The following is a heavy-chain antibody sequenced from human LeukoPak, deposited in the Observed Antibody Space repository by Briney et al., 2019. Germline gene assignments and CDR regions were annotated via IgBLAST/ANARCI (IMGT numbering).Heavy chain of an antibody. CDR2: ISSSGSTI. D-gene: IGHD3-3*01. J-gene: IGHJ4*02. CDR3: ARVSDFWSGYYFDY. Sequence: PGLSLGLFCAASGFTFRVYYMSWMPDAPGRGLVGVSYISSSGSTIYYADSVKGRFTISRDNAKNSLYLQMNSLRAEDTAVYYCARVSDFWSGYYFDYWGQGTLVTVSS. CDR1: GFTFRVYY. V-gene: IGHV3-11*01.